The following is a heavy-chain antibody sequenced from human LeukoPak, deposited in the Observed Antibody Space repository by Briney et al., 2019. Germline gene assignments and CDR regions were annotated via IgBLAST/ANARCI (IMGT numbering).Heavy chain of an antibody. V-gene: IGHV1-69*05. J-gene: IGHJ6*03. CDR2: IIPIFGTA. Sequence: SVKVSCKASGGTFSSYAISWVRQAPGQGLEWMGGIIPIFGTANYAQKFQGRVTITTDESTSTAYMELSSLRSEDTAVYYCASLSQYDILTGPSRGIRDYYYYYMDVWGKGTTVTVSS. D-gene: IGHD3-9*01. CDR3: ASLSQYDILTGPSRGIRDYYYYYMDV. CDR1: GGTFSSYA.